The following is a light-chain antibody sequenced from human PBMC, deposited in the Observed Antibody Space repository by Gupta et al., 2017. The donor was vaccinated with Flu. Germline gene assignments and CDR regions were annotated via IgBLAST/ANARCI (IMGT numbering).Light chain of an antibody. CDR3: QQYNSYPLT. CDR1: QSISSW. Sequence: GARVTIPCRASQSISSWLAWYQQKQGKAPNLLIYKAFSLESGVPSRFSGSGSGTEFTLTISSLQPDDFATYYCQQYNSYPLTFGGGTKVEI. J-gene: IGKJ4*01. CDR2: KAF. V-gene: IGKV1-5*03.